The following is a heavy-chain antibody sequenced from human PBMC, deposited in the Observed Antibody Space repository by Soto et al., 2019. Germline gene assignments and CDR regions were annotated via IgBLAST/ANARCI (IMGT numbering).Heavy chain of an antibody. Sequence: EMQLVESGGGLVKPGRSLRLSCTGSGFTFGDYAMSWFRQTPGKGLECVGFIRNERYGGTPDYAASVKGRFTISRDDSKSVAYLQMNSLNSEDTGVYYCATIPRNRHGYPFDCWGQGTLVTVSS. CDR3: ATIPRNRHGYPFDC. D-gene: IGHD5-18*01. CDR2: IRNERYGGTP. V-gene: IGHV3-49*05. J-gene: IGHJ4*02. CDR1: GFTFGDYA.